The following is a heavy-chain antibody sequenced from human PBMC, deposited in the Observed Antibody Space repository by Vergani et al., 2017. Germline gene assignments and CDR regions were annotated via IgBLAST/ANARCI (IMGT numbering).Heavy chain of an antibody. V-gene: IGHV4-39*01. CDR1: GASIRSSNYY. CDR3: ARHSTVKWLVKLGWINP. J-gene: IGHJ5*02. D-gene: IGHD6-19*01. CDR2: IYYSGST. Sequence: QLQLQESGPGLVKPSATLSLTCSVSGASIRSSNYYWGWIRQPPGKGLEWIANIYYSGSTYYNPSLKSRVTISVDTSKNQFSLKLSSVTAADTAVYFCARHSTVKWLVKLGWINPWGKGILVTVSS.